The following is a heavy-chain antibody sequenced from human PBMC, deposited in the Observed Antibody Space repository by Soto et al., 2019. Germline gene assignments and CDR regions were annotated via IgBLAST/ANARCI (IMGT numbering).Heavy chain of an antibody. V-gene: IGHV3-23*01. D-gene: IGHD2-8*01. CDR1: GFTFSSYA. CDR3: ASNTRYATPDY. Sequence: EVQLLESGGGLVQPGGSLRLSCAASGFTFSSYAMSWVRQAPGKGLAWVSGISVSGGSTYYADSVKGRFTISRDNSKNTLYLQMNSLRAEDTAVYYCASNTRYATPDYWGQGTLVNVSS. CDR2: ISVSGGST. J-gene: IGHJ4*02.